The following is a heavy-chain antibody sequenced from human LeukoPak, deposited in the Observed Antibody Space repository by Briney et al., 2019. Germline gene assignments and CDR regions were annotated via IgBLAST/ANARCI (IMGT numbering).Heavy chain of an antibody. V-gene: IGHV6-1*01. Sequence: SQTLSLTCAISGDSVSSNSAAWNWIRQSPSRGLEWLGRIYYRSKWYYDYATSVKGRITINPDTSKNQFSLQLSSVTSEDTAVYYCAQSYSGRLGPESYYYFYVDDWGKGTTITVSS. CDR1: GDSVSSNSAA. CDR2: IYYRSKWYY. CDR3: AQSYSGRLGPESYYYFYVDD. J-gene: IGHJ6*03. D-gene: IGHD6-13*01.